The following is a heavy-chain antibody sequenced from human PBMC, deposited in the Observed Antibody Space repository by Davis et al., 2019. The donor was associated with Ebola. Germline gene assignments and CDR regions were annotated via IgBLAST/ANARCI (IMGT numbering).Heavy chain of an antibody. CDR2: IWYDGSNK. CDR3: ARFGGGNTADY. CDR1: GFTFRSFG. D-gene: IGHD4-23*01. J-gene: IGHJ4*02. V-gene: IGHV3-33*01. Sequence: PGGSLRLSCAASGFTFRSFGMHWVRQAPGKGLEWVAVIWYDGSNKYYADSVKGRFTISRDNSKNTLYLYMNSLRAEDTAVYYCARFGGGNTADYWGQGTLVTVSS.